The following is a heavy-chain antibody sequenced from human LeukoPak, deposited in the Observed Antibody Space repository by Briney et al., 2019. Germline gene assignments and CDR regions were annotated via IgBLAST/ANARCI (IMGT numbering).Heavy chain of an antibody. CDR2: IYTSGSA. J-gene: IGHJ5*02. Sequence: SETLSLTCTVSGGSISAYYLNWIRHPAGKGLEWIGRIYTSGSANYNPSLKSRVTMSVDTSKNQFSLRLSSVTAADTAVYYCARGHYYDFWSGYYQGWFDPWGQGTLVTVSS. CDR1: GGSISAYY. D-gene: IGHD3-3*01. V-gene: IGHV4-4*07. CDR3: ARGHYYDFWSGYYQGWFDP.